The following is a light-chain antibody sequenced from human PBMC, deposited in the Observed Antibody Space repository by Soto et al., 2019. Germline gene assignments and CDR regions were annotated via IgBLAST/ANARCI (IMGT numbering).Light chain of an antibody. Sequence: QSVLTQPPSAPGSPGQSVTISCIGTSSDVGAYNYVSWYQQHPGKVPKLMIYEVSKRPSGVPDRFSASKSGNTASLTVSGLQAEDEADYYCSSHGGSNNFYIFGTGTKVTVL. CDR3: SSHGGSNNFYI. V-gene: IGLV2-8*01. CDR1: SSDVGAYNY. CDR2: EVS. J-gene: IGLJ1*01.